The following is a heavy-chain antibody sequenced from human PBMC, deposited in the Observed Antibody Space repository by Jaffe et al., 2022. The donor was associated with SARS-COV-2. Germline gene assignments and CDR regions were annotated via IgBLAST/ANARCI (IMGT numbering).Heavy chain of an antibody. Sequence: QVQLVESGGGVVQPGRSLRLSCAASGFTFSSYSMHWVRQAPGKGLEWVAIISYDGNDKSYVDSVKGRFTISRDNSRNTLYLQMNGLTAEDTALYYCARGRMATLLAEYWGQGTLVTVSS. CDR1: GFTFSSYS. CDR3: ARGRMATLLAEY. V-gene: IGHV3-30-3*01. J-gene: IGHJ4*02. CDR2: ISYDGNDK. D-gene: IGHD5-12*01.